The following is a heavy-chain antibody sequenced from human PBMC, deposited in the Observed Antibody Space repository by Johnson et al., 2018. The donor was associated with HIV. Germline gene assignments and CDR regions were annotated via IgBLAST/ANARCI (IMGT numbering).Heavy chain of an antibody. CDR1: GFSFSDYY. V-gene: IGHV3-74*01. CDR3: AREERDGINSAFDI. D-gene: IGHD5-24*01. J-gene: IGHJ3*02. CDR2: INGDGSSS. Sequence: VQLVESGGGLVKPGGSLRLSCAASGFSFSDYYMSWVRQAPGKGLVWVSRINGDGSSSSYADSVKGRFTISRDNAKNTLYLQLNSLRVEDTAVYYCAREERDGINSAFDIWGQGTMVTVSS.